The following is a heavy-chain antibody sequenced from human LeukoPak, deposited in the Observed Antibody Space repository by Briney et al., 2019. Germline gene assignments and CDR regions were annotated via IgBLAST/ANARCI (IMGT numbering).Heavy chain of an antibody. J-gene: IGHJ3*02. CDR2: ISAYNGNT. CDR3: ARDSWNSPTAQNDAFDI. V-gene: IGHV1-18*01. D-gene: IGHD1-7*01. CDR1: GYTFTGYG. Sequence: ASVKVSCKASGYTFTGYGISWVRQAPGQGLEWMGWISAYNGNTNYAQKLQGRVTMTTDTSTSTAYMELRSLRSDDTAVYYCARDSWNSPTAQNDAFDIWGQGTMVTVSS.